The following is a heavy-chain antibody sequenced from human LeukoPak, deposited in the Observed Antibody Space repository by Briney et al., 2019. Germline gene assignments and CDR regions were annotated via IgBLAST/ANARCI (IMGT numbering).Heavy chain of an antibody. CDR1: GYSISSGYY. Sequence: RPSETLSLTCAVSGYSISSGYYWGWIRQPPGKGLEWIGSIYHSRSTYYNPSLKSRVTISVDTSKNQFSLKLSSVTAADTAVYYCARAFVVVPAAMCFAPWGQGTLVTVSS. D-gene: IGHD2-2*01. CDR2: IYHSRST. CDR3: ARAFVVVPAAMCFAP. J-gene: IGHJ5*02. V-gene: IGHV4-38-2*01.